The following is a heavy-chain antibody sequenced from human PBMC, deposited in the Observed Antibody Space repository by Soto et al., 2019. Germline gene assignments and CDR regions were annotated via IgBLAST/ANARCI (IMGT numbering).Heavy chain of an antibody. CDR2: ISYDGSNK. V-gene: IGHV3-30*03. Sequence: GGSLRLSCAASGFTFSSYGMHWVRQAPGKGLEWVAVISYDGSNKYYADSVKGRFTISRDNANNMLYLQMNSLIAEDTAVYYCTRDPTTKGPDPWGQATIVTVAS. D-gene: IGHD2-8*01. CDR3: TRDPTTKGPDP. CDR1: GFTFSSYG. J-gene: IGHJ5*02.